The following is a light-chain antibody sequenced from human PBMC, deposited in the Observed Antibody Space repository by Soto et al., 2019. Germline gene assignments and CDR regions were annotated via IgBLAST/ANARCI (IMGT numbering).Light chain of an antibody. CDR2: GVS. CDR1: KSVPSTY. Sequence: EIVLTQSPGTLSLSPGERATLSCRASKSVPSTYLAWYQQRPGQAPRLLIYGVSTRAPGIPDRSSGSGSVKDYTLNISRLEPEVLAVNFCQQNGHSPPFPVGPGPKVHFK. J-gene: IGKJ3*01. CDR3: QQNGHSPPFP. V-gene: IGKV3-20*01.